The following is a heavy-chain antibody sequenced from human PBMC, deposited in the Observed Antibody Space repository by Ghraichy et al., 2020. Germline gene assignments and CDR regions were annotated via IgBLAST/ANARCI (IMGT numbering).Heavy chain of an antibody. CDR3: ARVGSSKWLVRPESPTHTWFDA. V-gene: IGHV4-34*01. CDR1: GGSFSGYY. J-gene: IGHJ5*02. CDR2: IKHLGST. Sequence: SETLSLTCAVYGGSFSGYYWSCIRQPPGKGLGWIGEIKHLGSTNYNPSLKSRVTISVDRSKNQFSLKLSSVTAAETALYYWARVGSSKWLVRPESPTHTWFDAWGQGSLVTVYS. D-gene: IGHD6-19*01.